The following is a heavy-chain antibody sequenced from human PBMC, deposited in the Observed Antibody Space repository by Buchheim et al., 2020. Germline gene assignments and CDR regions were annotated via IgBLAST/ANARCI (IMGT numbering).Heavy chain of an antibody. D-gene: IGHD2-15*01. CDR1: GGSFSGYY. J-gene: IGHJ5*02. CDR3: ARGGGYCSGGSCGNWFDP. CDR2: INHSGST. V-gene: IGHV4-34*01. Sequence: QVQLQQWGAGLLKPSETLSLTCAVYGGSFSGYYWSWIRQPPGNGLEWIGEINHSGSTNYNPSLKSRVTISVDTSKNQFSLKLSSVTAADTAVYYCARGGGYCSGGSCGNWFDPWGQGTL.